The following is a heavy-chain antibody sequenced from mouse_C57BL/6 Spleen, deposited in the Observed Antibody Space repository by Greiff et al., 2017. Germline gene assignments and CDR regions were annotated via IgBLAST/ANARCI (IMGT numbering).Heavy chain of an antibody. CDR1: GYTFTSYG. Sequence: VQLQQSRAELARPGASVKLSCKASGYTFTSYGISWVKQRTGQGLEWIGEIYPRSGNTYYNEKFKGKATLTADTASSTAYMELRSLTSEDSAVYSCARTGYGNCENWYLDVWGTGTTVTVSS. CDR2: IYPRSGNT. J-gene: IGHJ1*03. D-gene: IGHD2-10*02. CDR3: ARTGYGNCENWYLDV. V-gene: IGHV1-81*01.